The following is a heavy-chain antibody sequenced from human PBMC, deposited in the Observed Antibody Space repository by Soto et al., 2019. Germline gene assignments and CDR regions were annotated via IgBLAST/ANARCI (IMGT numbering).Heavy chain of an antibody. D-gene: IGHD2-21*02. J-gene: IGHJ6*02. CDR1: GFSLSTSGVG. CDR2: IYWDDDK. Sequence: QITLKESGPTLVKPTQTLTLTCTFSGFSLSTSGVGVGWIRQPPGKALEWLALIYWDDDKRYSPSLRSRLTINKDTSKNPAVLTMTNMDPVDTATYYCIQSRCGGDCLQSYASHYYYGMDVWGQGTTVTVSS. V-gene: IGHV2-5*02. CDR3: IQSRCGGDCLQSYASHYYYGMDV.